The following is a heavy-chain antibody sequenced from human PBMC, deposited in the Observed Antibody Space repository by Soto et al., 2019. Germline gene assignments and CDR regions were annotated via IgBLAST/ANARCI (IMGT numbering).Heavy chain of an antibody. D-gene: IGHD2-21*01. CDR2: INFGGGEK. J-gene: IGHJ4*02. CDR3: ARSDEIGSIDY. V-gene: IGHV3-7*01. CDR1: GFTFSSYW. Sequence: GGSLRLSCAASGFTFSSYWMSWVRQAPGRSLEWVANINFGGGEKYHVDSVEGRFDISRDNPKNSLYLEMNSLRAEDTAVYYCARSDEIGSIDYWGRGILVTVSS.